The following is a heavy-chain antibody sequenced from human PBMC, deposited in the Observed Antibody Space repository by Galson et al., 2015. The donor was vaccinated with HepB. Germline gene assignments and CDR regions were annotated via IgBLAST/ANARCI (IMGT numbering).Heavy chain of an antibody. CDR3: ARGYCSGGSCYYRPSYYYYGMDV. D-gene: IGHD2-15*01. J-gene: IGHJ6*02. CDR2: ISSSSSYI. V-gene: IGHV3-21*01. Sequence: SLRLSCAASGFTFSSYSMNWVRQAPGKGLEWVSSISSSSSYIYYADSVKGRFTISRDNAKNSLYLQMNSLRAEGTAVYYCARGYCSGGSCYYRPSYYYYGMDVWGQGTTVTVSS. CDR1: GFTFSSYS.